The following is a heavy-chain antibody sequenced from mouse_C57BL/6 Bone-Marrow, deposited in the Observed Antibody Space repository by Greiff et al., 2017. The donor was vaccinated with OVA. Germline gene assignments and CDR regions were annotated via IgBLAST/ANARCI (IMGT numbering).Heavy chain of an antibody. J-gene: IGHJ3*01. V-gene: IGHV1-75*01. CDR2: IFPGSGST. D-gene: IGHD2-4*01. Sequence: PSLLTPGASVKISCKASGYTFTDYYINWVKQRPGQGLEWIGWIFPGSGSTYYNEKFKGKATLTVDKSSSTAYMLLSSLTSEDSAVYFCAYDYDNGGLAYWGQGTLVTVSA. CDR3: AYDYDNGGLAY. CDR1: GYTFTDYY.